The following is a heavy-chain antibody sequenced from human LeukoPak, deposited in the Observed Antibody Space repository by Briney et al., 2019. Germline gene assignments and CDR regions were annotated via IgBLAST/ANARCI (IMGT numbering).Heavy chain of an antibody. CDR3: ARESFQLLYYIDY. D-gene: IGHD2-2*01. Sequence: GGSLRLSCAASGFTFSSYSMNWVRQAPGKGLEWVSSISSDGNSIYYADSMKGRFTISRDNAKTSLYLQMNSLRAEDTAVYFCARESFQLLYYIDYWGQGTLVTVSS. J-gene: IGHJ4*02. V-gene: IGHV3-21*01. CDR1: GFTFSSYS. CDR2: ISSDGNSI.